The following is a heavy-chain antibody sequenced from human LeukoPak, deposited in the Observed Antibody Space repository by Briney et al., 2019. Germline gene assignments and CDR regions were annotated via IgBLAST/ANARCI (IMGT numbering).Heavy chain of an antibody. Sequence: PGGSLRLSCAASGFTFSSYSMNWVRQAPGKGLEWVSYISSSSSTIYYADSVKGRFTISRDNSKNTLYLQMNSLRAEDTAVYYCAKSDSGWYERPLYYFDYWGQGTLVTVSS. CDR3: AKSDSGWYERPLYYFDY. CDR1: GFTFSSYS. J-gene: IGHJ4*02. CDR2: ISSSSSTI. V-gene: IGHV3-48*01. D-gene: IGHD6-19*01.